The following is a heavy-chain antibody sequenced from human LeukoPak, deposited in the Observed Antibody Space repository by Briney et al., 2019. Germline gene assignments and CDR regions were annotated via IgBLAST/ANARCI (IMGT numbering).Heavy chain of an antibody. CDR3: ARDAPWGIVGASRFDY. CDR2: ISSSSSYI. D-gene: IGHD1-26*01. J-gene: IGHJ4*02. V-gene: IGHV3-21*01. CDR1: GFTFSSYS. Sequence: GGSLRLSCAASGFTFSSYSMNWVRQAPGKGLDWVSSISSSSSYIYYADSVKGRFTISRDNAKNSLYLQMNSLRAEDTAVYYCARDAPWGIVGASRFDYWGQGTLVTVSS.